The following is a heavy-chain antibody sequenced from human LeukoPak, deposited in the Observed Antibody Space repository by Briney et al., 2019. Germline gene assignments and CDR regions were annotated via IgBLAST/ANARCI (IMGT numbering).Heavy chain of an antibody. CDR1: GGSISSYY. CDR3: ARSMFDTSGYRFDY. CDR2: IYYSGST. Sequence: SETLSLTCTVSGGSISSYYWSWIRQPPGKGLEWIGSIYYSGSTYYNPSLKSRVTISVDTSKNQFSLKLSSVTAADTAVYYCARSMFDTSGYRFDYWGQGTLVTVSS. V-gene: IGHV4-59*12. D-gene: IGHD3-22*01. J-gene: IGHJ4*02.